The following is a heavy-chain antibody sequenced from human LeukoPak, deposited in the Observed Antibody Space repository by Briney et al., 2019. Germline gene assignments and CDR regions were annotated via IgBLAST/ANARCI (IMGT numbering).Heavy chain of an antibody. D-gene: IGHD6-13*01. J-gene: IGHJ5*02. Sequence: ASVKVSCKASGYTFTGYYMHWVRQAPGQGLEWTGWINPNSGGTNYAQKFQGRVTMTGDTSISTAYMELSRLRSDDTAVYYCARGRSRAAAGTGPQNWFDPWGQGTLVTVSS. V-gene: IGHV1-2*02. CDR2: INPNSGGT. CDR1: GYTFTGYY. CDR3: ARGRSRAAAGTGPQNWFDP.